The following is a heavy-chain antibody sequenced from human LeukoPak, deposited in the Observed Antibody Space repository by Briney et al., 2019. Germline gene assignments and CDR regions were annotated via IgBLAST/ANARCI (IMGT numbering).Heavy chain of an antibody. Sequence: GGSLRLSCAASGFTFSSYAMNRVRQAPGKGLEWVSAISAGGGSTYYADSVKGRFTISRDNSKNTLYLQMSSLRAEDTAVYYCAKSSYSTSSRWFDPWGQGTLVTVSS. D-gene: IGHD6-6*01. J-gene: IGHJ5*02. CDR2: ISAGGGST. V-gene: IGHV3-23*01. CDR1: GFTFSSYA. CDR3: AKSSYSTSSRWFDP.